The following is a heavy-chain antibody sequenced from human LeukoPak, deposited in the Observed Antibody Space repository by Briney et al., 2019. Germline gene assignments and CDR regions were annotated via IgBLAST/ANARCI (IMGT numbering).Heavy chain of an antibody. D-gene: IGHD1-26*01. CDR2: ISSSSYI. Sequence: GGSLRLSCAASGFTFSSYSMNWVRQAPGKGLEWVSSISSSSYIYYADSVKGRFTISRDNAKNSLYLQMNSLRAEDTAVYYCARLLYSGSFHFDYWGQGNLVTVSS. CDR3: ARLLYSGSFHFDY. V-gene: IGHV3-21*01. J-gene: IGHJ4*02. CDR1: GFTFSSYS.